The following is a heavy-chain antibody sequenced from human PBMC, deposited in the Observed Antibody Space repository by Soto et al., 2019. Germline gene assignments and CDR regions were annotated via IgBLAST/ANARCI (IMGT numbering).Heavy chain of an antibody. CDR3: ARNGDYMVENFDY. CDR1: GFTFNNYG. Sequence: EVQLLESGGGLVQPGGSLRLSCATSGFTFNNYGMSWVRQAPGKGLEWVSTITRAGVTRYADSVKGQFAISRDSSKNTLFLQMDYLSAEDTAVYYCARNGDYMVENFDYWGQGTLVTVSS. V-gene: IGHV3-23*01. CDR2: ITRAGVT. D-gene: IGHD2-15*01. J-gene: IGHJ4*02.